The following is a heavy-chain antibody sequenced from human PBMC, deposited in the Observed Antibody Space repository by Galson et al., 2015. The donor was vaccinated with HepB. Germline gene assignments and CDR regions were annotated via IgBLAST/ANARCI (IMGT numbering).Heavy chain of an antibody. Sequence: ETLSLTCSVSHGSINNYYWSWIRQSPANRLEWIGYIYYNGDTTYNPSLGYRVGMSVDTSVNQVSLWLTSVTAADTAVYYCARHPGRGSVGYAFDLWGQGTLVTVSA. J-gene: IGHJ4*02. CDR2: IYYNGDT. D-gene: IGHD5-12*01. CDR1: HGSINNYY. V-gene: IGHV4-59*08. CDR3: ARHPGRGSVGYAFDL.